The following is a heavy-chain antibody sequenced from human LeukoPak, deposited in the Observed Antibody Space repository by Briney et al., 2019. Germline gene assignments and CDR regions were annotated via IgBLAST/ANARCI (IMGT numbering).Heavy chain of an antibody. V-gene: IGHV3-23*01. CDR2: TSAGGEDK. Sequence: GGSLRLSCAASGFVFSNFGMTWVRQAPGKGLEWVSTTSAGGEDKHYADSVEGRFTISRDNSKNTLYLQMNTLRAEDTALYYCAKDVGFCSGDSCSFFDYWGQGDLVTVSS. CDR1: GFVFSNFG. CDR3: AKDVGFCSGDSCSFFDY. J-gene: IGHJ4*02. D-gene: IGHD2-15*01.